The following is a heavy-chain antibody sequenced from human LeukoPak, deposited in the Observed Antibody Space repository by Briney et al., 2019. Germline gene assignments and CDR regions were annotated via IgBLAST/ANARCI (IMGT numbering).Heavy chain of an antibody. CDR2: ISGSGGST. V-gene: IGHV3-23*01. D-gene: IGHD3-22*01. CDR3: AKFYDSSGYYFFDY. J-gene: IGHJ4*02. CDR1: GFTFSSYA. Sequence: PGGSLRLSCAASGFTFSSYAMSWVRQAPGKGLEWVSAISGSGGSTYYADSVKGRFTISRDNSKNTLYLQMSSLRAEDTAVYYCAKFYDSSGYYFFDYWGQGTLVTVSS.